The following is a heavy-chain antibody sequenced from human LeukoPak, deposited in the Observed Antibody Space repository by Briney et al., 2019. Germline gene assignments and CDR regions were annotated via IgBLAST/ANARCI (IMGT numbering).Heavy chain of an antibody. CDR1: GYTFTDYY. V-gene: IGHV1-2*02. CDR3: ARDCSGGSCSSY. CDR2: INPDSGST. J-gene: IGHJ4*02. Sequence: ASVKVSCKASGYTFTDYYIHWLRQAPGQGLEWVGWINPDSGSTSYEQRFKGRVTMTRATSISTAYIELNRLTSDDTAVYYCARDCSGGSCSSYWGQGTLVTVSS. D-gene: IGHD2-15*01.